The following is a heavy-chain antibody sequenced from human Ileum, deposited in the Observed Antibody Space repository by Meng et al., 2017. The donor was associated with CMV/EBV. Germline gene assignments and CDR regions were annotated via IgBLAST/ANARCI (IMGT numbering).Heavy chain of an antibody. Sequence: YYMHWVRQAPGQGLEWMGIINPSGGSTSYAQKFQGRVTMTRDTSTSTVYMELSSLRSEDTAVYYCARESALNYDFWSGYIKGEFDYWGQGTLVTVSS. J-gene: IGHJ4*02. V-gene: IGHV1-46*01. CDR3: ARESALNYDFWSGYIKGEFDY. D-gene: IGHD3-3*01. CDR1: YY. CDR2: INPSGGST.